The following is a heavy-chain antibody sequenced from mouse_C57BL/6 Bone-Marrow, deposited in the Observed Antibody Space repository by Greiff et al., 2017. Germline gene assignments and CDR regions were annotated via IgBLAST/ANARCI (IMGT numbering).Heavy chain of an antibody. CDR3: ARLYCGSSYGY. CDR2: ISSGGSYT. Sequence: EVHLVESGGDLVKPGGSLKLSCAASGFTFSSYGMSWVRQTPDKRLEWVATISSGGSYTYYPDSVKGRFTISRDNAKNTLYLQMSSLKSEDTAMYYCARLYCGSSYGYWGQGTTLTVSA. V-gene: IGHV5-6*01. CDR1: GFTFSSYG. J-gene: IGHJ2*01. D-gene: IGHD1-1*01.